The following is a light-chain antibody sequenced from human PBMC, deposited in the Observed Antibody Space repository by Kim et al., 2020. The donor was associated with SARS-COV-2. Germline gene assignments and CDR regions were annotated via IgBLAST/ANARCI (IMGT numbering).Light chain of an antibody. CDR2: KAS. V-gene: IGKV1-5*03. Sequence: ASVGDRVTIYCRASQRISRWLAWYQQKPRKAPKLLIYKASSLESGVPSRFSGSGSGTEFTLTISSLQPDDFATYYCQQYNSYPWTFGQGAKVDIK. CDR3: QQYNSYPWT. CDR1: QRISRW. J-gene: IGKJ1*01.